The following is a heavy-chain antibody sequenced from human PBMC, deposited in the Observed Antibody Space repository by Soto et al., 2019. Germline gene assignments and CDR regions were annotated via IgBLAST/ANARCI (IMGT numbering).Heavy chain of an antibody. CDR2: INSDGSST. J-gene: IGHJ4*02. D-gene: IGHD2-2*01. CDR1: GFTLSSYW. Sequence: EVQLVESGGGLVQPGGSLRLSCAASGFTLSSYWMHWVRQAPGKGLVWVSRINSDGSSTSYADSVKGRFTISRDNAKNTLYLQMSSLRSEDTAVYYCTSGPPMYCSSSSCYASPFDYWGQGTLVTVSS. V-gene: IGHV3-74*01. CDR3: TSGPPMYCSSSSCYASPFDY.